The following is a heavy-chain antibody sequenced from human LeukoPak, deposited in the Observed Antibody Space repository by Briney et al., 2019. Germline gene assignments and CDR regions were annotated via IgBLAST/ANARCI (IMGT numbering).Heavy chain of an antibody. CDR3: ARVRSTSWFDS. V-gene: IGHV4-39*07. D-gene: IGHD1-26*01. J-gene: IGHJ5*01. Sequence: SETLSLTCTVSDDSITNTLFYWVWIRQSPGKGLESIGSINYSGMTLYNPSLKSRVTISLDASKNQFSLKLTSVTAADTAVYYCARVRSTSWFDSWGQGTLITVSS. CDR2: INYSGMT. CDR1: DDSITNTLFY.